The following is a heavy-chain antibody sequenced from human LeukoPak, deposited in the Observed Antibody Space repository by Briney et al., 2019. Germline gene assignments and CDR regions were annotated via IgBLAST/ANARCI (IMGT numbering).Heavy chain of an antibody. V-gene: IGHV3-23*01. CDR1: GLTFSNYA. Sequence: PGRSLRLSCAASGLTFSNYAMSWFRQAPGKGLEWVSGITSGFTPHYADSVKGRFTISRDNSKNTFHLQMNSLRAEDTAVYYCAKDYSDSRVGDVFFEYWGQGTLVTVSS. J-gene: IGHJ4*02. D-gene: IGHD1-26*01. CDR3: AKDYSDSRVGDVFFEY. CDR2: ITSGFTP.